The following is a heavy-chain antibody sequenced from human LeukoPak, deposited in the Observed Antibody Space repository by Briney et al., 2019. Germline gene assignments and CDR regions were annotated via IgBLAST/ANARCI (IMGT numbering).Heavy chain of an antibody. CDR2: ISSGGTTM. J-gene: IGHJ4*02. Sequence: GGSLRLSCAASGFTFSSFEMNWVRQAPGKGLEWVSYISSGGTTMYYADSVKGRFTISRDNAKNSLYLQMNSLRAEDTAVYYCARNDYSSSSYFYWGQGTLVTVSS. D-gene: IGHD6-6*01. CDR3: ARNDYSSSSYFY. V-gene: IGHV3-48*03. CDR1: GFTFSSFE.